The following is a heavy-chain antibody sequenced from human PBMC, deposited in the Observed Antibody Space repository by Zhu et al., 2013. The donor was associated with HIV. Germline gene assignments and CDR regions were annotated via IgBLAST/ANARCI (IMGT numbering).Heavy chain of an antibody. J-gene: IGHJ4*02. Sequence: QVQLVQSGAEVKKPGASVKVSCKASGYTFTDYYLHWVRQAPGQGLEWMGWINPNSGDTSYAQKFQGRVTMTRDTSISTAYMEVSRLRSDDTAVYYCAGPLNDFWSGLGYWGQGTLVTVSS. D-gene: IGHD3-3*01. CDR1: GYTFTDYY. CDR2: INPNSGDT. CDR3: AGPLNDFWSGLGY. V-gene: IGHV1-2*02.